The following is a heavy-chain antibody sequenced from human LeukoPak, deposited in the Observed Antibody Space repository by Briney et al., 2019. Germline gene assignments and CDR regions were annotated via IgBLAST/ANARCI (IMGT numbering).Heavy chain of an antibody. CDR3: ARALGYSSGRYYFDY. V-gene: IGHV3-23*01. CDR1: GFTFSSYA. D-gene: IGHD6-19*01. J-gene: IGHJ4*02. Sequence: GGSLRLSCAASGFTFSSYAMSWVRQAPGKGLEWVSAISGSGGSTYYADSVKGRFTISRDNAKNSLYLQMNSLRAEDTAVYYCARALGYSSGRYYFDYWGQGTLVTVSS. CDR2: ISGSGGST.